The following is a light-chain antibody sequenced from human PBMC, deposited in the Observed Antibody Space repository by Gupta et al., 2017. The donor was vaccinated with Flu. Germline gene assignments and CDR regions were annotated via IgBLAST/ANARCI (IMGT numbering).Light chain of an antibody. V-gene: IGLV1-44*01. CDR3: ATWDDGPDGWV. J-gene: IGLJ3*02. CDR1: SSNIGSNT. Sequence: QSVLTPPPSASGTPAHRVTISCSGSSSNIGSNTVNWYQHLPGTAPKRLMYNTYQRPPGVPARFSGAKSGTSASLAISGLQSEDEADYYCATWDDGPDGWVVGGGTKLTVL. CDR2: NTY.